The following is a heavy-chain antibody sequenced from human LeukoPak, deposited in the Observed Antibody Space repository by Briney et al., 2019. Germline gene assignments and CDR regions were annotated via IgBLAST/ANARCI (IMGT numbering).Heavy chain of an antibody. CDR2: IYYSGCT. D-gene: IGHD1-26*01. V-gene: IGHV4-61*01. Sequence: SETLSLTCAVSGGSISSGYYSWSWFRQPPGKGLEWIGYIYYSGCTNYNPSLKSRVTISVDTSKNQFSLRLSSVTAADTAVYYCARVGQWEKYFDYWGQGTLVTVSS. CDR3: ARVGQWEKYFDY. CDR1: GGSISSGYYS. J-gene: IGHJ4*02.